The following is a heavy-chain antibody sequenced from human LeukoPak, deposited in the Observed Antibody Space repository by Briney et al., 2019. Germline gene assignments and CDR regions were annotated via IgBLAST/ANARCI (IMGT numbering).Heavy chain of an antibody. V-gene: IGHV4-61*02. Sequence: SQTLSLTCTVSGGSISSGSYYWSWIRQPAGKGLEWIGRIYTSGSTNYNPSLKSRVTISVDTSKNQFSLKLSSVTAADTAVYYCARDIATMVRGVIMAFWFDPWGQGTLVTVSS. D-gene: IGHD3-10*01. J-gene: IGHJ5*02. CDR1: GGSISSGSYY. CDR3: ARDIATMVRGVIMAFWFDP. CDR2: IYTSGST.